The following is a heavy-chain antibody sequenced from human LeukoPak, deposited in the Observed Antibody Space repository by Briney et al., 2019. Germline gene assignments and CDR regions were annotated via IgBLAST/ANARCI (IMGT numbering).Heavy chain of an antibody. J-gene: IGHJ4*02. Sequence: PSETLSLTCAVYGGSFSGYYWSWIRQPPGKGLEWIGEISHSGSTNYNPSLKSRVTISVDTSKNQFSLKLSSVTAADTAVYYCARGWYYYGSFDYWGQGTLVTVSS. D-gene: IGHD3-10*01. CDR2: ISHSGST. CDR1: GGSFSGYY. CDR3: ARGWYYYGSFDY. V-gene: IGHV4-34*01.